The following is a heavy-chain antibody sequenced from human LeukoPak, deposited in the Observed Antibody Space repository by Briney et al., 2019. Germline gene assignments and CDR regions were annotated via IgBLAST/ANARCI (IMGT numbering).Heavy chain of an antibody. CDR3: ARGWRDLPASGPNRFDH. CDR1: GGSFSCYY. V-gene: IGHV4-34*01. CDR2: INHSGST. J-gene: IGHJ5*02. Sequence: PSETLSLTCAVYGGSFSCYYWSWIRQPPGKGLEWIGEINHSGSTNYNPSLRSRVTISVDTSKNQFSLKLSSVTAADTAVYYCARGWRDLPASGPNRFDHWGQGTLVTVSS. D-gene: IGHD2-2*01.